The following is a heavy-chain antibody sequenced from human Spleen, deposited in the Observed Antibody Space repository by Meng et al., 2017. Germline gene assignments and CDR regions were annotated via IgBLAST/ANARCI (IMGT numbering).Heavy chain of an antibody. CDR1: GFTFGDYA. Sequence: GESLKISCTASGFTFGDYAMSWVRQAPGKGLEWVGFIRSNAYGGTTEYAASVKGRFTISRDNPKSIAYLQMNSLRAEDTAVYYCASSGVVVINDYWGQGTLVTVSS. CDR3: ASSGVVVINDY. CDR2: IRSNAYGGTT. J-gene: IGHJ4*02. D-gene: IGHD3-22*01. V-gene: IGHV3-49*04.